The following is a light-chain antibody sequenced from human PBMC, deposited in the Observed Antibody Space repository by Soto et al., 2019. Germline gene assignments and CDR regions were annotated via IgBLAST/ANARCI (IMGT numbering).Light chain of an antibody. Sequence: QSVLTQPPSASGTPGQRVTISCSGSSSNIGSNYVYWYQQLPGTAPKLLIYRNNQRPSGVPDRFSGSKSGTSASLAISGLGSEDEADYYCAAWDDSLGGRVFGGGTKLTVL. CDR3: AAWDDSLGGRV. V-gene: IGLV1-47*01. CDR1: SSNIGSNY. CDR2: RNN. J-gene: IGLJ2*01.